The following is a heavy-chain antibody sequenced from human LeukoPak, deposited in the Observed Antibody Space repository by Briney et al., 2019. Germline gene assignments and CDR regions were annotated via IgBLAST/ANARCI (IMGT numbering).Heavy chain of an antibody. D-gene: IGHD3-10*01. Sequence: ASVKVSCKASGYTFTNYAISWVRQAPGQGLEWMGLINGYNGDTNYAEKLQGRVTMTTDTSTGTVYMELGSLRSDDSAVYYCARMRDSNAGNYFDFWGQGTLVTVSS. CDR2: INGYNGDT. CDR1: GYTFTNYA. V-gene: IGHV1-18*01. J-gene: IGHJ4*02. CDR3: ARMRDSNAGNYFDF.